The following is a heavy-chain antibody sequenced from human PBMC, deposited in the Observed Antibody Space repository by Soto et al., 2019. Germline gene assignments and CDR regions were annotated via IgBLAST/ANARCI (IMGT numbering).Heavy chain of an antibody. CDR3: ARDPFVSSDIGIVPAAEGFAP. J-gene: IGHJ5*02. Sequence: ASVKVSCKASGYSFTGYYLHWVRQAPGQGLEWMGWINSNSGGTKYAQKFQGRVTMTRDTSIRTAYMELSRLRSDDTVVYYCARDPFVSSDIGIVPAAEGFAPWGQGTLVTVSS. D-gene: IGHD2-2*01. V-gene: IGHV1-2*02. CDR2: INSNSGGT. CDR1: GYSFTGYY.